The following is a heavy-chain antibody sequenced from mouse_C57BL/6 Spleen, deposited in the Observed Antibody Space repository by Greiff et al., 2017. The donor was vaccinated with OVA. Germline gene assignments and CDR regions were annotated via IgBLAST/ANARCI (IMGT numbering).Heavy chain of an antibody. CDR3: ARDRARTVSLDY. Sequence: EVQRVESGGGLVKPGGSLKLSCAASGFTFSSYAMSWVRQTPEKRLEWVATISDGGSYTYYPDNVKGRFTISRDNAKKNLYLQMSHLKSEDTAMYYCARDRARTVSLDYWGQGTTLTVSS. CDR1: GFTFSSYA. V-gene: IGHV5-4*01. CDR2: ISDGGSYT. J-gene: IGHJ2*01. D-gene: IGHD3-3*01.